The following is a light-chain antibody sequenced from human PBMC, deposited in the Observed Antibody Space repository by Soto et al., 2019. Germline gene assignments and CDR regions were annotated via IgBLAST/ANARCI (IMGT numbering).Light chain of an antibody. CDR2: DAS. CDR1: QIVSSN. CDR3: QQSSNWPPIN. Sequence: EIVITHAPSALYTSQCRRATLSCIASQIVSSNLAWYQQKPGQAPRLLIYDASNRATSIPARFSGSGSGTDFTLTIRSLEPEDFAVYYCQQSSNWPPINCGQGKRLAIK. V-gene: IGKV3-11*01. J-gene: IGKJ5*01.